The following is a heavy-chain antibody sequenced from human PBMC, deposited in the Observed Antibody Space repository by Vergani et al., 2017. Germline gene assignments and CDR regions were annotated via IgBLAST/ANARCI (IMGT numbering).Heavy chain of an antibody. CDR1: GGTFSSYA. D-gene: IGHD1-26*01. CDR3: ARVGVLWGTYNGFDP. V-gene: IGHV1-69*14. CDR2: IIPIFGTA. J-gene: IGHJ5*02. Sequence: QVQLVQSGAEVKKPGSSVKVSCKASGGTFSSYAISWVRQAPGQGLEWMGRIIPIFGTANYAQKFQGRVTITADKSTSTAYMELSSLGSEDTAVYYCARVGVLWGTYNGFDPWGQGTLVTVSS.